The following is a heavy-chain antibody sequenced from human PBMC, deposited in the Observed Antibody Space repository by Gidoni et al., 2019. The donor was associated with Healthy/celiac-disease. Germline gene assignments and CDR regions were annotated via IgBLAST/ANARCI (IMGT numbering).Heavy chain of an antibody. D-gene: IGHD5-18*01. CDR1: GFHFSNAW. V-gene: IGHV3-15*01. J-gene: IGHJ4*02. Sequence: EVQLVESGGGLVKPGGSLRLSCAASGFHFSNAWMSWVRQAPGKGLEWVGRIKSKTDGGTTDYAAPVKGRFTISRDDSKNTLYLQMNSLKTEDTAVYYCTTAWGLWLRPFDYWGQGTLVTVSS. CDR3: TTAWGLWLRPFDY. CDR2: IKSKTDGGTT.